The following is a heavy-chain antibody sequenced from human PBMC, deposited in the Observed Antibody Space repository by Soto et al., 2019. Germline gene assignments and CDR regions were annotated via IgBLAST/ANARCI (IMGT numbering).Heavy chain of an antibody. J-gene: IGHJ5*02. CDR3: ARGLSIRGVIITYSWFDP. D-gene: IGHD3-10*01. CDR1: GGSISSSHW. V-gene: IGHV4-4*02. Sequence: PSETLSLTCAVSGGSISSSHWWSWVRQPPGKGLEWIGEISQSGSTNYNPSLKSRITISVDKSKNQFSLKLSSVTAADTAVYYCARGLSIRGVIITYSWFDPWGQGILVTVSS. CDR2: ISQSGST.